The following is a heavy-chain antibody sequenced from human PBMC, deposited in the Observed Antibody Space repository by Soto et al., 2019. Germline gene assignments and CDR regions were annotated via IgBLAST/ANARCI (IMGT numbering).Heavy chain of an antibody. D-gene: IGHD3-22*01. J-gene: IGHJ4*02. V-gene: IGHV4-59*01. Sequence: PSETLSLTCTVSGGSISSYYWSWIRQPPGKGLEWIGYIYYSGSTNYNPSLKSRVTISVDTSTSTAYMELRSLRSDDTAVYYCARGSVGYYYDSSGHFDYWGQGTLVTVSS. CDR3: ARGSVGYYYDSSGHFDY. CDR2: IYYSGST. CDR1: GGSISSYY.